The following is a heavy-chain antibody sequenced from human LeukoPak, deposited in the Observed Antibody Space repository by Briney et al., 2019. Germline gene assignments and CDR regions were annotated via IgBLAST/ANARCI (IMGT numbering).Heavy chain of an antibody. J-gene: IGHJ4*02. CDR3: ARLVAAAGTGGDY. CDR2: INPNSGGT. CDR1: GYTFTSYG. V-gene: IGHV1-2*02. D-gene: IGHD6-13*01. Sequence: ASVKVSCKASGYTFTSYGISWVRQAPGQGLEWMGWINPNSGGTNYAQKFQGRVTMTRDTSISTAYMELSRLRSDDTAVYYCARLVAAAGTGGDYWGQGTLVTVSS.